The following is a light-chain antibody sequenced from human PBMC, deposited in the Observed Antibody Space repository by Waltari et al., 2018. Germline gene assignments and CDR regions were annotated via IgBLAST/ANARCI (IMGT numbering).Light chain of an antibody. CDR1: SSNIENNY. CDR2: WNK. J-gene: IGLJ3*02. V-gene: IGLV1-47*01. Sequence: QSVLTQPPSTSGTPGQAVTISCSGSSSNIENNYVYWYQQLPGTAPKLLVYWNKRRPSGLTDRFFASKSGTSASLDISGLRSEDEGDYYCLAWDASLSGWVFGGGTKVTVL. CDR3: LAWDASLSGWV.